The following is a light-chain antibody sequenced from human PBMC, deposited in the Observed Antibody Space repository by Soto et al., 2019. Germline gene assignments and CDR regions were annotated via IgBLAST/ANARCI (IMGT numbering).Light chain of an antibody. V-gene: IGKV1-5*03. CDR2: QAS. Sequence: DIQMTQSPSTLSASVGDRVTITCRASQSINTWWAWYQQKPGKAPWFLIYQASSLESRVPSRFSGSGFGTEFTLTISNLQPDDFATYYCQQYKSYSTFGQGTKLETK. CDR3: QQYKSYST. CDR1: QSINTW. J-gene: IGKJ2*01.